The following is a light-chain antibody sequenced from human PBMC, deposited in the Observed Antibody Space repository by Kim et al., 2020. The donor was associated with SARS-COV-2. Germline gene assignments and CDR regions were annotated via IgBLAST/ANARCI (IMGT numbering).Light chain of an antibody. V-gene: IGLV3-1*01. Sequence: YELTQPPSVSVSPGQTASITCSGDKLGDKYACWYQQKPGQSPVLVIYQDSKRPSGILERFSGPNSGNTATLTISGTQAMDEADYYCQAWDSSTVVFGGG. J-gene: IGLJ2*01. CDR3: QAWDSSTVV. CDR2: QDS. CDR1: KLGDKY.